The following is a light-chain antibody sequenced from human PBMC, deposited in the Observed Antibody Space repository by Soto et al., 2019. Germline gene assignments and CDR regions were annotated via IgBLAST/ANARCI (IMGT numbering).Light chain of an antibody. J-gene: IGLJ1*01. Sequence: QAASVSGSPGQSITISCTGTSRYIGGYNYVSWYQHHPGKAPKLMIYDVSNRPSGGSNRFSGSKSGNTASLTISGLQTEDEADYYCASYTSSSTLIFGTGT. CDR3: ASYTSSSTLI. CDR2: DVS. V-gene: IGLV2-14*03. CDR1: SRYIGGYNY.